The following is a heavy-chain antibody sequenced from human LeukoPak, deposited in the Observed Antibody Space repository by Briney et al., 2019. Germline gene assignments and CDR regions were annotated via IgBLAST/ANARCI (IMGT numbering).Heavy chain of an antibody. CDR1: GYIFTSYY. CDR2: VYPSAGTS. D-gene: IGHD3-16*01. CDR3: VREYHGGYFDF. J-gene: IGHJ4*02. Sequence: RASVKVSCKASGYIFTSYYMHWVRQAPGQGLVWLGVVYPSAGTSDPAQRFRARITLSDDTSTSTAYMELRSLKSEDTAIYFCVREYHGGYFDFWGQGTLVTVSS. V-gene: IGHV1-46*01.